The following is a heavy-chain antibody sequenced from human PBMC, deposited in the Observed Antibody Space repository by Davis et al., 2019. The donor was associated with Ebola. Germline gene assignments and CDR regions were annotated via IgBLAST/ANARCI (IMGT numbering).Heavy chain of an antibody. V-gene: IGHV3-7*01. J-gene: IGHJ4*02. Sequence: GESLKISCAASGFTFSSYWMSWVRQAPGKGLEWVANIKQDGSEKYYVDSVKGRFTISRDNAKNSLYLQMNSLRAEDTAVYYCLIGSDYWGQGTPVTVSS. CDR1: GFTFSSYW. D-gene: IGHD3-16*01. CDR3: LIGSDY. CDR2: IKQDGSEK.